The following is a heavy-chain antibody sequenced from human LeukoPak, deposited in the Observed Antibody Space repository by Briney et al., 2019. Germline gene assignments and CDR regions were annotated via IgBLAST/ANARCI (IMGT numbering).Heavy chain of an antibody. CDR1: GFTFYTYA. Sequence: ASVKVSCKASGFTFYTYAMHWLRQAPGQRPEWMGRIIPILGIANYAQKFQGRVTITADKSTSTAYMELSSLRSEDTAVYYCASEKSTGMIVVVSYYFDYWGQGTLVTVSS. V-gene: IGHV1-69*04. CDR2: IIPILGIA. J-gene: IGHJ4*02. D-gene: IGHD3-22*01. CDR3: ASEKSTGMIVVVSYYFDY.